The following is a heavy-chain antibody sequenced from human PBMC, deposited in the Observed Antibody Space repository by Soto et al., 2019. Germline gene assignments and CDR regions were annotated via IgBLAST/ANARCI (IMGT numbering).Heavy chain of an antibody. J-gene: IGHJ4*02. V-gene: IGHV3-23*01. CDR3: AKERCTTANCYVPDY. CDR1: GFTFSTFT. D-gene: IGHD2-8*01. Sequence: EVQLLESGGDLVQPGGSLRLSCVASGFTFSTFTMSWVRQAPGKGLEWVAVISGSGGSLRDPSYADSVRGRFSISRDNSKNTLYLLMSSLRGEDTAMYYCAKERCTTANCYVPDYWGQGTLVTVSS. CDR2: ISGSGGSLRDP.